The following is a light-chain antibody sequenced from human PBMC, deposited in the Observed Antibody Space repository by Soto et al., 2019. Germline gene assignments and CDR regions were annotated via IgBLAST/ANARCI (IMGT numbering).Light chain of an antibody. CDR2: GAS. CDR1: QDVNSNY. CDR3: QQYSRILSIT. Sequence: EIVLTQSRGTLSLSPGERATLSCRASQDVNSNYLAWYQQKPGQAPRLLIYGASVRATGIPDRFSGGGSGTDFALTIARLEPDDFSVYFCQQYSRILSITFGQGTRLEIK. J-gene: IGKJ5*01. V-gene: IGKV3-20*01.